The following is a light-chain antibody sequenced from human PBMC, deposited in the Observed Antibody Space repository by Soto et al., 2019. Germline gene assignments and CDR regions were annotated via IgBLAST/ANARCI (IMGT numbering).Light chain of an antibody. J-gene: IGLJ2*01. V-gene: IGLV7-46*01. CDR2: DTS. CDR1: TGTVTSGHY. CDR3: SLSYSGAVV. Sequence: QTVVTQEPSLTVSPGGTVTLTCGSSTGTVTSGHYPYWFQQKPGQAPRTLIYDTSNKHSWTPARFSGSLLGGRAALTLSGAQPEDEAEYFCSLSYSGAVVFGGGTQLTVL.